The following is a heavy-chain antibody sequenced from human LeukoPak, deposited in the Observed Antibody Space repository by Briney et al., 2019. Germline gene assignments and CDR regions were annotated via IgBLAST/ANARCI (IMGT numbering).Heavy chain of an antibody. J-gene: IGHJ5*02. CDR2: IQNDGNDK. CDR1: GFTFSSYA. V-gene: IGHV3-30*04. CDR3: ARAVTWIDP. Sequence: GGSLRLSCAASGFTFSSYAMHWVRQAPGKGLEWVAFIQNDGNDKYYADSVKGRFTISKDNSKNTVDLQMNGLRAEDTAVYYCARAVTWIDPWGQGTLVIVYS.